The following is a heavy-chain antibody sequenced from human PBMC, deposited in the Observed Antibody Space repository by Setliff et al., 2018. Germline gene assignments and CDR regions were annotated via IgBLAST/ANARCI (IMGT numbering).Heavy chain of an antibody. Sequence: GGSLRLTCAASALTFSSYWMNWVRQAPGKGLEWVANINQDGSETYYVDSLKGRFSVSRDNGKNSLYLQMNSLRAEDTAVYYCARASKGLYCGSDCFYTFDSWGPGTLVTVS. CDR3: ARASKGLYCGSDCFYTFDS. V-gene: IGHV3-7*01. J-gene: IGHJ4*02. CDR2: INQDGSET. D-gene: IGHD2-21*02. CDR1: ALTFSSYW.